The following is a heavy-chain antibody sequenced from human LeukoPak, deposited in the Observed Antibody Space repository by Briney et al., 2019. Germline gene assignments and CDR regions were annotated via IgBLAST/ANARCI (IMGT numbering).Heavy chain of an antibody. Sequence: PSETLSLTCAVYGGSFSGYYWSWIRQPPGKGLEWIGEINHSGSTNYNPSLKSRVTISVDTSKNQFSLKLSSVTAADTAVYYCARGDFVVVVPAAAEYYYYGMDVWGQGTTVTVSS. CDR3: ARGDFVVVVPAAAEYYYYGMDV. J-gene: IGHJ6*02. D-gene: IGHD2-2*01. CDR2: INHSGST. CDR1: GGSFSGYY. V-gene: IGHV4-34*01.